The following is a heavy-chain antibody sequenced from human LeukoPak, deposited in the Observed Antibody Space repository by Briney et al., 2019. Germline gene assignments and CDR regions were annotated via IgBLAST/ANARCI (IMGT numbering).Heavy chain of an antibody. J-gene: IGHJ6*02. V-gene: IGHV3-30-3*01. CDR3: ASSPGVGYYYGMDV. Sequence: GGSLRLSCAASGFTISSYAMHWVRQAPGKGLEWVAVISYDGSNKYYADSVKGRFTISRDNSKNTLYLQMNSLRAEDTAVYYCASSPGVGYYYGMDVWGQGTTVTVSS. D-gene: IGHD2-15*01. CDR1: GFTISSYA. CDR2: ISYDGSNK.